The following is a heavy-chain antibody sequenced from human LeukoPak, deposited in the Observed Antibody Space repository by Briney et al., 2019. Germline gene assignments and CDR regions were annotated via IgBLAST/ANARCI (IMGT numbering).Heavy chain of an antibody. CDR3: ARTRSGYSTLGY. CDR1: GDSISPYY. Sequence: SETLSLTCTVSGDSISPYYWSWIRKPPGGGLEGIGYVFCTGSTNYNPTLKSRVTISVDTSRNQFSLKLTSVTAADTAVYYCARTRSGYSTLGYWGQGTLVTVSS. V-gene: IGHV4-59*01. CDR2: VFCTGST. D-gene: IGHD1-26*01. J-gene: IGHJ4*02.